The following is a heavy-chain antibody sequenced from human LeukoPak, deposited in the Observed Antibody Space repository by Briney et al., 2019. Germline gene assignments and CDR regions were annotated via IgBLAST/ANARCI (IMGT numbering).Heavy chain of an antibody. V-gene: IGHV3-33*05. J-gene: IGHJ4*02. CDR3: TTIYY. CDR2: ISHDGSQT. CDR1: GFPFSSWP. Sequence: PGGSLRLSCAASGFPFSSWPVDWVRQAPGRGLEWITTISHDGSQTYYADSVKGRFIISRDNSKNTLSLQMNSLRVEDTGMYYCTTIYYWGQGTLITVSS.